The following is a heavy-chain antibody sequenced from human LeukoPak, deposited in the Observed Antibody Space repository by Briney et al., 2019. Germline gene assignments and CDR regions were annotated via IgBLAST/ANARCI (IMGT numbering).Heavy chain of an antibody. Sequence: GGSLRLSCAASGFTFSSYGMHWVRQAPGKGLEWVAVIWYDGSNKYYADSVKGRFTISRDNSKNTLYLQMNSLRAEDTAVYYCARDLSGSYFGTNTYAFDIWGQGTMVTVSS. CDR2: IWYDGSNK. CDR1: GFTFSSYG. D-gene: IGHD1-26*01. CDR3: ARDLSGSYFGTNTYAFDI. V-gene: IGHV3-33*01. J-gene: IGHJ3*02.